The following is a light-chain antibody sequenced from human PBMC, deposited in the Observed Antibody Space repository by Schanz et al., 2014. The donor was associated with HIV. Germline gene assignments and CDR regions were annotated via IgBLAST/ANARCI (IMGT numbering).Light chain of an antibody. V-gene: IGKV3-20*01. Sequence: ETVLTQSPGSPSLSPGERATLSCRTSQSVGGSQLAWYQHKRGQAPRLLIYATSFRATGIPDRFSGSGSGTDFSLTISSLQPDDFATYYCQQYNSYPYTFGQGTKLEIK. CDR2: ATS. J-gene: IGKJ2*01. CDR1: QSVGGSQ. CDR3: QQYNSYPYT.